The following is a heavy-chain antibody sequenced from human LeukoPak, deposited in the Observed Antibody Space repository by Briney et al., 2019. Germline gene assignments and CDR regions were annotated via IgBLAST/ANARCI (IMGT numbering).Heavy chain of an antibody. CDR1: GGSISSGDYY. J-gene: IGHJ4*02. CDR3: ARGAMITFGGAYDY. CDR2: IYYLGST. V-gene: IGHV4-30-4*01. D-gene: IGHD3-16*01. Sequence: SETLSLTCTVSGGSISSGDYYWSWIRQPPGKGLEWIVHIYYLGSTYYNPSLKSRVTISVDTSKNQFSLKLSSVTAADTAVYYCARGAMITFGGAYDYWGQGTLVTVSS.